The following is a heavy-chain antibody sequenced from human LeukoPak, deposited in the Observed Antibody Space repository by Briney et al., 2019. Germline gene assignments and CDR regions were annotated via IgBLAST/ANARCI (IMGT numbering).Heavy chain of an antibody. V-gene: IGHV3-30*02. D-gene: IGHD3-10*01. Sequence: PGGSLRLSCAASGFTFSTYGMHWVRQAPGKGLEWVAFIQYDGDNKYYADSVKGRFTISRDNSKNTLYLQMNSLRDEDTAVYYCVRGGGSGDSFRSGFFDSWGQGSLVTVSS. J-gene: IGHJ4*02. CDR1: GFTFSTYG. CDR3: VRGGGSGDSFRSGFFDS. CDR2: IQYDGDNK.